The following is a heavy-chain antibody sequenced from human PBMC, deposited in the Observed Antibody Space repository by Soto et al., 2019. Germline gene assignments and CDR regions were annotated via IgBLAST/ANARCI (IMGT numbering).Heavy chain of an antibody. CDR1: GGSISSSSYY. CDR2: IYYSGST. D-gene: IGHD3-10*01. J-gene: IGHJ4*02. Sequence: QLQLQESGPGLVKPSETLSLTCTVSGGSISSSSYYWGWIRQPPGKGLEWIGSIYYSGSTYYNPSLKSRVTISVDTSKNQFSLKLSSVTAADTAVYYCARGPGPLWFGESPGPFDYWGQGTLVTVSS. CDR3: ARGPGPLWFGESPGPFDY. V-gene: IGHV4-39*01.